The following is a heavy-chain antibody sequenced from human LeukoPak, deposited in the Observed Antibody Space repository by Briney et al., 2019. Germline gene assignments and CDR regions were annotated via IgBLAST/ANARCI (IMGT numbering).Heavy chain of an antibody. CDR3: ARGPNYGDYGPPDY. CDR2: INHSGST. CDR1: GGSFSGYY. Sequence: SETLSLTCAVYGGSFSGYYWSWIRQPPGKGLEWIGEINHSGSTNYNPSLKSRVTISVDTSKNQFSLKLSSVTAADTAVYYCARGPNYGDYGPPDYWGQGTLVTVYS. J-gene: IGHJ4*02. D-gene: IGHD4-17*01. V-gene: IGHV4-34*01.